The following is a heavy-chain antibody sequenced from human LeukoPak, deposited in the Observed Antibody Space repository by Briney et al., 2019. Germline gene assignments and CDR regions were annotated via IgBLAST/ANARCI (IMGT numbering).Heavy chain of an antibody. CDR1: GYSISSGYY. V-gene: IGHV4-38-2*02. CDR2: IYHSGST. J-gene: IGHJ4*02. CDR3: ARDGGYCSGGSCY. Sequence: PSETLSLTCTVSGYSISSGYYWGWIRQPPGKGLEWIGSIYHSGSTYYNPSLKSRVTISVDTSKNQFSLKLSSVTAAGTAVYYCARDGGYCSGGSCYWGQGTLVTVSS. D-gene: IGHD2-15*01.